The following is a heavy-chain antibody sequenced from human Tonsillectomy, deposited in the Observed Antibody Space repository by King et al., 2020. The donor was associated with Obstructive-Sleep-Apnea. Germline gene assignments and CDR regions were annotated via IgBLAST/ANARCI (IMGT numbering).Heavy chain of an antibody. D-gene: IGHD4-17*01. J-gene: IGHJ4*02. CDR1: GFTFSSYA. CDR2: ISSNGGST. Sequence: VQLVESGGGLVQPRGSLRLSCSASGFTFSSYAMHWVRQAPGKGLEYVSAISSNGGSTYYADSVKGRFTISRDNSKTTLYLQMSSLRAEDTAVYYCVKDADYSDRNFDYWGQGTLVTVSS. CDR3: VKDADYSDRNFDY. V-gene: IGHV3-64D*09.